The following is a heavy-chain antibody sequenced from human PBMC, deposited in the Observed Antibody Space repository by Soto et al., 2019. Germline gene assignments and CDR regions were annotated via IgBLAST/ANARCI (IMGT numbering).Heavy chain of an antibody. V-gene: IGHV5-51*01. CDR1: GYSFTSYW. J-gene: IGHJ4*02. CDR2: IYPGDSDT. CDR3: ARLRVSKVMVITEYYFDY. D-gene: IGHD3-22*01. Sequence: GESLKISCKGSGYSFTSYWIGWVRQMPGKGLEWMGIIYPGDSDTRYSPSFQGQVTISADKSISTAYLQWSSLKASDTAMYYCARLRVSKVMVITEYYFDYWGQGTLVTVSS.